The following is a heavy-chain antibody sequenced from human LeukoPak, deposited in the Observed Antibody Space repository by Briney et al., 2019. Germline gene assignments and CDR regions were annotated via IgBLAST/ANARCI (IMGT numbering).Heavy chain of an antibody. CDR2: ISAYNGNT. J-gene: IGHJ4*02. CDR1: GYTFTSYG. D-gene: IGHD2-2*01. CDR3: AVDCSSTSCSLTNSNY. Sequence: ASVKVSCKAPGYTFTSYGISWVRQAPGQGLEWMGWISAYNGNTNYAQKLQGRVTMTTDTSTSTAYMELRSLRSDDTAVYYCAVDCSSTSCSLTNSNYWGQGTLVTVSS. V-gene: IGHV1-18*01.